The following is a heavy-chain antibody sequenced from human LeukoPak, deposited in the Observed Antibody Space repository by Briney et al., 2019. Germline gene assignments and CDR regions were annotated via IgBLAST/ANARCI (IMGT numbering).Heavy chain of an antibody. Sequence: GGSLRLSCAASGFTFSSYGMHWVRQAPGKGLEWVAVISYDGSNKYYADSVRGRFTISRDNSKNTLYLQMNSLRAEDTAVYYCAKFPPYYYDSSGYYEDYWGQGTLVTVSS. CDR1: GFTFSSYG. V-gene: IGHV3-30*18. CDR3: AKFPPYYYDSSGYYEDY. J-gene: IGHJ4*02. CDR2: ISYDGSNK. D-gene: IGHD3-22*01.